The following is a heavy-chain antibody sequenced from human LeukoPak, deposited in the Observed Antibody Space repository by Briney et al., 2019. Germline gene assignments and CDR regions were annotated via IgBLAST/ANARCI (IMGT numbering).Heavy chain of an antibody. V-gene: IGHV1-2*04. CDR2: INPNSGGT. D-gene: IGHD6-13*01. Sequence: ASVKVSCKASGYTFTGYYMHWVRQAPGQGLEWMGWINPNSGGTNYAQKFQGWVTMTRDTSISTAYMGLSRLRSDDTAVYYCATSGSSSSWFGYYYGMDVWGQGTTVTVSS. CDR3: ATSGSSSSWFGYYYGMDV. J-gene: IGHJ6*02. CDR1: GYTFTGYY.